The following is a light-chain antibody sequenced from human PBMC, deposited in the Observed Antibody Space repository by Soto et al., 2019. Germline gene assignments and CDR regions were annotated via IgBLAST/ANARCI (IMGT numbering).Light chain of an antibody. Sequence: EVVLTQSPATLSVSPGEGVTLCCRASQGIGDTLAWYQHKPGQTPRLLIYDTSARATGVPARFSGSRSGPDFTLTISSLEPEDFAVYYCHQRQYWPPITFGQGTRLETK. J-gene: IGKJ5*01. CDR2: DTS. CDR3: HQRQYWPPIT. V-gene: IGKV3-11*01. CDR1: QGIGDT.